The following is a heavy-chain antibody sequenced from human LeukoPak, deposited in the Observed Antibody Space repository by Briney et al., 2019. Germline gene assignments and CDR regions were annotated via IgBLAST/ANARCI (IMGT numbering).Heavy chain of an antibody. D-gene: IGHD2-15*01. CDR2: IQYDGTNK. Sequence: GGSLRLSCAASGFTFRSYGMYWVRQAPGKGLEWVALIQYDGTNKYYADSVKGRFTISRDNSKNTLYLQMSSLRAEDTAVYYCAKDRRIGWFDPWGQGTLVTVSS. J-gene: IGHJ5*02. CDR1: GFTFRSYG. V-gene: IGHV3-30*02. CDR3: AKDRRIGWFDP.